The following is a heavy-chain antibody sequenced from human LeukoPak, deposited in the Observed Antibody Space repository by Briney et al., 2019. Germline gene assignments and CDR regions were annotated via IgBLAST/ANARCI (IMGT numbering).Heavy chain of an antibody. J-gene: IGHJ4*02. V-gene: IGHV3-23*01. CDR1: GFTFSSYA. Sequence: GGSLRLSCAASGFTFSSYAMTWVRQAPGKGLEWVSAISGGGGTYYADSVEGRFTVSRDNSKNTLYLQMNSLRAEDTAVYYCASPSGSRGVFLDYWGQGTLVTVSS. CDR3: ASPSGSRGVFLDY. CDR2: ISGGGGT. D-gene: IGHD3-10*01.